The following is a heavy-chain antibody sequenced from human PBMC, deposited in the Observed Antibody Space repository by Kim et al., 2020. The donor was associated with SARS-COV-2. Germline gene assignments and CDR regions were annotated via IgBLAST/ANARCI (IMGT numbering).Heavy chain of an antibody. D-gene: IGHD6-13*01. Sequence: GGSLRLSCAASGFTFSNALMSWVRQAPGKGLEWVGRIKSKTDGGTTDYAAPVKGRFTISRDDSKNTLYLQMNSLKTEDTAVYYCTTELAARGPFDYWGQGTLVTVSS. CDR3: TTELAARGPFDY. CDR1: GFTFSNAL. V-gene: IGHV3-15*01. J-gene: IGHJ4*02. CDR2: IKSKTDGGTT.